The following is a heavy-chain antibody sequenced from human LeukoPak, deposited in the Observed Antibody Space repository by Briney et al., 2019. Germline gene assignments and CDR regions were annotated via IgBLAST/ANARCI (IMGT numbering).Heavy chain of an antibody. Sequence: SQTLSLTCTVSGGSISRGGYYWSWIRQHPGKGLEWNGYIYYSGSTYYNPSLKSRVTISVDTSKNQFSLKLRSVTAADTGVYYCARFEYSSSAYNWFDPWGRGPLVTVPS. J-gene: IGHJ5*02. CDR1: GGSISRGGYY. V-gene: IGHV4-31*03. CDR2: IYYSGST. CDR3: ARFEYSSSAYNWFDP. D-gene: IGHD6-6*01.